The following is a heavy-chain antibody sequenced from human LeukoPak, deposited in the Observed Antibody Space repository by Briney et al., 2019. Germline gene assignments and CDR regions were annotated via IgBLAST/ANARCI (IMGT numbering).Heavy chain of an antibody. D-gene: IGHD2-2*01. CDR1: GYTFTSYD. Sequence: GASVKVSCKASGYTFTSYDINWVRQAAGQGLEWMGWMNPNSGNTGYAQKFQGRVTITRNTSISTAYMELSSLRSEDTAVYYCARGVVPAAIYYYYYMDVWGKGTTVTVSS. CDR2: MNPNSGNT. J-gene: IGHJ6*03. V-gene: IGHV1-8*03. CDR3: ARGVVPAAIYYYYYMDV.